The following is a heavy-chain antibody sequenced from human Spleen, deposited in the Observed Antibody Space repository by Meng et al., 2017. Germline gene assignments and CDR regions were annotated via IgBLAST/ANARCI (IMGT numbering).Heavy chain of an antibody. CDR1: GLIFSSRA. J-gene: IGHJ4*02. V-gene: IGHV1-18*01. CDR3: ARGTPGRSYSDY. Sequence: QVQLVQSGAEVRTPGSSVTVSCTASGLIFSSRAISWVRQAPGQGPEWMGWFVSNADTYPAQKFQGRVTMTRDTHTSTDFMELRSLRFDDTAVYYCARGTPGRSYSDYWGQGTLVTVSS. CDR2: FVSNADT. D-gene: IGHD3-10*01.